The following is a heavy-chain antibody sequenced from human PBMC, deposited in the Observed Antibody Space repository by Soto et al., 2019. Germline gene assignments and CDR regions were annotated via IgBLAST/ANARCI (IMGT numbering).Heavy chain of an antibody. Sequence: EVQLVESGGGLVQHWGSLRLSCAASGVTFSSYSINWVRQAPGKGLEWFSYITSDSSTISYADSVKGRFTVSRDNAKNSLSLQMNSLRDEDTAVYYCARVGSGVYGMAVWGQGTAVTVSS. CDR1: GVTFSSYS. CDR2: ITSDSSTI. D-gene: IGHD2-15*01. CDR3: ARVGSGVYGMAV. V-gene: IGHV3-48*02. J-gene: IGHJ6*02.